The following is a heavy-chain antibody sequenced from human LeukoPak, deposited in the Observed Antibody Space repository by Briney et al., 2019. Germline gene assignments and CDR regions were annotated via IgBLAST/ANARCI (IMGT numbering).Heavy chain of an antibody. V-gene: IGHV3-66*01. D-gene: IGHD3-22*01. CDR2: IYSGGNT. J-gene: IGHJ5*02. CDR3: ASRAYDSSIT. CDR1: GFTVSSNY. Sequence: GGSLRLSRAVSGFTVSSNYMSWVRQAPGKGLEWVSVIYSGGNTYYVDSVKGRFTISRDNSKNTLYLQMNSLRAEDTAMYYCASRAYDSSITWGQGTLVTVSS.